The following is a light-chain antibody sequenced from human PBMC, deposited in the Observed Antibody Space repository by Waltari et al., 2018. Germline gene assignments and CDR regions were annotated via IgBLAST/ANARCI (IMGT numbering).Light chain of an antibody. CDR2: GAS. Sequence: EIVMTQSPATLSVSPGERATLYCRASQSVSRNLAWYQQKPGQAPRLLIYGASTSATGIPARFSGSGSGTEFTLTISSLQSEDFAVYYCQQYNNWPLWAFGQGTKVEIK. V-gene: IGKV3-15*01. J-gene: IGKJ1*01. CDR3: QQYNNWPLWA. CDR1: QSVSRN.